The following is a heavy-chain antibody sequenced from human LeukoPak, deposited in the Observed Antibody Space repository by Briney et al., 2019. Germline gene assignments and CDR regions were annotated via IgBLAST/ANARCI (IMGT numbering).Heavy chain of an antibody. CDR3: ASRRWDY. V-gene: IGHV3-66*01. D-gene: IGHD5-24*01. CDR2: IYSGGST. Sequence: GGSLRLSCAASGFTFSSYWMSWVRQAPGKGLEWVSVIYSGGSTYYADSVKGRFTISRDNSKNTLYLQMNSLRAEDTAVYYCASRRWDYWGQGTLVTVSS. CDR1: GFTFSSYW. J-gene: IGHJ4*02.